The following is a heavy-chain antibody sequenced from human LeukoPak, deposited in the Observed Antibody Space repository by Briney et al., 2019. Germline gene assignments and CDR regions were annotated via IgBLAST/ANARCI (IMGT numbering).Heavy chain of an antibody. CDR3: AKAHCCIVGATEGYFDY. V-gene: IGHV3-43*02. J-gene: IGHJ4*02. Sequence: PGGSVRLSCAASGFTFDDYAMHWVRRAPGKGLEWVSLIRGDGGSTYYADSVKGRFTISRDISNTSLNLQMNSLRTENSALYYCAKAHCCIVGATEGYFDYWAQGTLVTVSS. CDR2: IRGDGGST. D-gene: IGHD1-26*01. CDR1: GFTFDDYA.